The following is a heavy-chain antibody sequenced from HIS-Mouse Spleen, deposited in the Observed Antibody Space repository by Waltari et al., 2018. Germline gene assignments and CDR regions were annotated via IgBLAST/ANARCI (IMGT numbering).Heavy chain of an antibody. Sequence: QVQLQESGPGLVKPSQTLSLTCTVSGGSISSGGYYWSLIRQHPGKGLEWIGYIYYSGSTYYNPSLKSRVTISVDTSKNQFSLKLSSVTAADTAVYYCARVRKWLLLIYFDYWGQGTLVTVSS. J-gene: IGHJ4*02. CDR2: IYYSGST. CDR3: ARVRKWLLLIYFDY. CDR1: GGSISSGGYY. V-gene: IGHV4-31*03. D-gene: IGHD3-22*01.